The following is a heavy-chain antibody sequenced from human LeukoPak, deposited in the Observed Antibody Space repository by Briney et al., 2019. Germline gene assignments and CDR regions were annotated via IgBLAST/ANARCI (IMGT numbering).Heavy chain of an antibody. J-gene: IGHJ4*02. V-gene: IGHV3-30-3*01. CDR3: ARGWRGITMIVVVITLVDY. CDR2: ISYDGSNK. CDR1: GFTFSSYA. Sequence: GGSLRLSCAASGFTFSSYAMHWVRQAPGKGLEWVADISYDGSNKYYADSVKGRFTISRDNSKNTLYLQMNSLRAEDTAVYYCARGWRGITMIVVVITLVDYWGQGTLVTVSS. D-gene: IGHD3-22*01.